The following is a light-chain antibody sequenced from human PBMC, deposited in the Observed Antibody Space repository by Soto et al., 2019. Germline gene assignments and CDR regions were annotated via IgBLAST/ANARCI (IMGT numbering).Light chain of an antibody. V-gene: IGKV3-15*01. CDR2: GAS. Sequence: EIVMTQSPATPSVSPGERATLSCRASQSVSSNLAWYQQKPGQAPRLLIYGASTRATGIPARFSGSGSGTDFTLTISRLEPEDSAVYYCQQYGSSPTWTFGQGTKVDIK. CDR3: QQYGSSPTWT. J-gene: IGKJ1*01. CDR1: QSVSSN.